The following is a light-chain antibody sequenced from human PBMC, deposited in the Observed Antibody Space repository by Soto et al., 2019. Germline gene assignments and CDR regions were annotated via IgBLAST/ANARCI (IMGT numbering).Light chain of an antibody. CDR1: QSVSSSY. Sequence: EIVLTQSPGTLSLSPGERATLSCRASQSVSSSYLAWYQQKPGQAPMLLIYGASSRATGIPDRFSGSGSGTDFTLTISRLEPEDFAVDYCQQYGSSRTFGQGTKVEIK. CDR3: QQYGSSRT. J-gene: IGKJ1*01. V-gene: IGKV3-20*01. CDR2: GAS.